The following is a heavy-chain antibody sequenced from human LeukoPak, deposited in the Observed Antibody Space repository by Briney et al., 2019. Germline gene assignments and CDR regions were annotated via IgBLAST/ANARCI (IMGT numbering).Heavy chain of an antibody. CDR2: IYYSGST. J-gene: IGHJ5*02. CDR3: ATAAASTGWFDP. Sequence: NPSETLSLTCTVSGGSISSGGYYWSWIRQHPGKGLEWIGYIYYSGSTYYNPSLKSRVTISVDTSKNQFSLKLSSVTAADTAVYYGATAAASTGWFDPWGQGTLVTVSS. V-gene: IGHV4-31*03. CDR1: GGSISSGGYY. D-gene: IGHD6-13*01.